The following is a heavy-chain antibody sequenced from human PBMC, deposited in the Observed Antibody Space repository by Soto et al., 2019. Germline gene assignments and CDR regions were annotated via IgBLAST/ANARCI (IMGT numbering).Heavy chain of an antibody. J-gene: IGHJ4*02. D-gene: IGHD3-9*01. CDR2: IIPIFGTA. V-gene: IGHV1-69*13. CDR3: AREPVYYDILTGYFDY. CDR1: GGTFSSYA. Sequence: SVKVSCKASGGTFSSYAISWVRQAPGQGLEWMGGIIPIFGTANYAQKFQGRVTITADESTSTAYMELSSLRSEDTAVYYCAREPVYYDILTGYFDYWGQGTLVNVSS.